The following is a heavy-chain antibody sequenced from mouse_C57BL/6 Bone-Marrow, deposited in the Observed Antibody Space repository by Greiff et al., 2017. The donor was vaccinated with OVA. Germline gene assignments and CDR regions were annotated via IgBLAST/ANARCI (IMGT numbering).Heavy chain of an antibody. CDR3: ARGWDLAY. D-gene: IGHD4-1*01. J-gene: IGHJ3*01. CDR1: GYTFTNYW. CDR2: IYPGGGYT. V-gene: IGHV1-63*01. Sequence: VKLMESGAELVRPGTSVKMSCKASGYTFTNYWIGWAKQRPGHGLEWIGDIYPGGGYTNYNEKFKGKATLTADKSSSTAYMQFSSLTSEDSAIYYCARGWDLAYWGQGTLVTVSA.